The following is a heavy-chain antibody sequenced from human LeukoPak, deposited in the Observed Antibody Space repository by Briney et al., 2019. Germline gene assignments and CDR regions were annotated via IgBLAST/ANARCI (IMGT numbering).Heavy chain of an antibody. CDR3: AREGYDSSGYYYYFDY. CDR2: IYYSGST. CDR1: GGSISSYY. Sequence: SETLSLTCTVSGGSISSYYWSWIRQPPGKGLEWIGNIYYSGSTNYNPSLKSRVTISVDTSKNQFSLKLSSVTAADTAMYYCAREGYDSSGYYYYFDYWGQGTLVNVSS. D-gene: IGHD3-22*01. V-gene: IGHV4-59*01. J-gene: IGHJ4*02.